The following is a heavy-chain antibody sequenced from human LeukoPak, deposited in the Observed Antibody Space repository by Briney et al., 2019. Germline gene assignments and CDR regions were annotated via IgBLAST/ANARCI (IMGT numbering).Heavy chain of an antibody. CDR2: ISGSGGST. V-gene: IGHV3-23*01. J-gene: IGHJ6*02. CDR3: AKAREFWSGYLKPHLDLYGMDV. Sequence: PGGSLRLSCAASGFTFSSYAMSWVRQAPGKGLEWVSAISGSGGSTYYADSVKGRFTISRDNSKNTLYLQMNSLRAEDTAVYYCAKAREFWSGYLKPHLDLYGMDVWGQGTTVTVSS. CDR1: GFTFSSYA. D-gene: IGHD3-3*01.